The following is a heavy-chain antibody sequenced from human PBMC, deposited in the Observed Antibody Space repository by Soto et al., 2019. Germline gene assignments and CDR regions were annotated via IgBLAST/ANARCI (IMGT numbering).Heavy chain of an antibody. D-gene: IGHD2-21*01. V-gene: IGHV3-64*01. CDR1: GFTFSSYA. J-gene: IGHJ6*02. Sequence: EVQLVESGGGLVQPGGSLRLSCAASGFTFSSYAMHWVRQAPGKGLEYVSVITSSGGNTDYASSVKGRFTISRDNSKNTLHLQMGSLRAEDMAVYYCARRIPFGYGMDVWGQGTTVTVSS. CDR2: ITSSGGNT. CDR3: ARRIPFGYGMDV.